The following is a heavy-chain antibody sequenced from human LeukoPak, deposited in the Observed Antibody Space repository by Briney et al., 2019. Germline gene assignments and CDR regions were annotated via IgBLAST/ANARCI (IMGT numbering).Heavy chain of an antibody. V-gene: IGHV3-33*01. Sequence: PGGSLRLSCAASGFTFSSYGMHWVRQAPGKGLEWVAVIWYDGSNKYYAASVKGRFTMYRDNSKNTLYLQMNSLRAEDTAVYYCARELLLMVRGVTPLDYCGQGTLVTVSS. CDR3: ARELLLMVRGVTPLDY. CDR2: IWYDGSNK. CDR1: GFTFSSYG. D-gene: IGHD3-10*01. J-gene: IGHJ4*02.